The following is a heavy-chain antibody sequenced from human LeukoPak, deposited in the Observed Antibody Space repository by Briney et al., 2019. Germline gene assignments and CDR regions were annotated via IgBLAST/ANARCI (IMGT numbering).Heavy chain of an antibody. CDR2: IKQDGSEK. Sequence: GGSLRLSCAASGFTFTSYWMSWVRQAPGKGLEWVANIKQDGSEKYYVDSVKGRFTISRDDAKNSLYLQMNSLRAEDTAVYYCARDLAGGSRYYYYYMDVWGKGTTVTVSS. CDR3: ARDLAGGSRYYYYYMDV. D-gene: IGHD1-26*01. CDR1: GFTFTSYW. J-gene: IGHJ6*03. V-gene: IGHV3-7*01.